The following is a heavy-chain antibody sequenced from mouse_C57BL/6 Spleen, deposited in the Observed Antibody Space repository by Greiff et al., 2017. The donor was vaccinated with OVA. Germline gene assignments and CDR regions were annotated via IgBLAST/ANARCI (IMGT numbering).Heavy chain of an antibody. Sequence: QVQLQQSGPELVKPGASVKISCKASGYAFSSSWMNWVKQRPGKGLEWIGRIYPGDGDTNYNGKFKGKATLTADKSSSTAYMQLSSLTSEDSAVYFCAREGDYDYDVEDYWGQGTTLTVSS. D-gene: IGHD2-4*01. CDR2: IYPGDGDT. V-gene: IGHV1-82*01. CDR1: GYAFSSSW. CDR3: AREGDYDYDVEDY. J-gene: IGHJ2*01.